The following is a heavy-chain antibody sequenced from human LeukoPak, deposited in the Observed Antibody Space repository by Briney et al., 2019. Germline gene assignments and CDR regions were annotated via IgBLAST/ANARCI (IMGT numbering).Heavy chain of an antibody. Sequence: GGSLKLSCAASGFTFSGSAMHWVRQVSGKGLEWVGRIRSKANSYATAYAASVKGRFTISRDDSKNTAYLQMNSLKTEDTAVYYCTRAGDDYVWEDFDYWGQGTLVTVSS. D-gene: IGHD3-16*01. CDR2: IRSKANSYAT. CDR1: GFTFSGSA. V-gene: IGHV3-73*01. J-gene: IGHJ4*02. CDR3: TRAGDDYVWEDFDY.